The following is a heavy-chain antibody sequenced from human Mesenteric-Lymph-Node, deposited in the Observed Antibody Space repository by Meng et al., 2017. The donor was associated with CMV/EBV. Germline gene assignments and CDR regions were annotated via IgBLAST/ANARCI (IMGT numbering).Heavy chain of an antibody. Sequence: GESLKISCAASGFTFSSYGMHWVRQAPGKGLEWVAFIRYDGSNKYYADSVKGRFTISRDNSKNTLYLQMNSLRVEDTAFYYCARDAKWELPGYWGQGTLVTVSS. CDR1: GFTFSSYG. V-gene: IGHV3-30*02. D-gene: IGHD1-26*01. CDR2: IRYDGSNK. J-gene: IGHJ4*02. CDR3: ARDAKWELPGY.